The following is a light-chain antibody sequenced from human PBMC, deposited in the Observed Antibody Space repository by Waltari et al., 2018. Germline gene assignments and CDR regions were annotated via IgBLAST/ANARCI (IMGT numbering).Light chain of an antibody. Sequence: DIQMTQSPSTLSASVGDRVIITCRASQRISTWLAWYQHKPGKAPKILISQASNLESGVPSRFSGSGSGTDFTLTINSLQPDDFATYYCQVYNNDMYTFGQGTKLEIK. J-gene: IGKJ2*01. V-gene: IGKV1-5*03. CDR3: QVYNNDMYT. CDR1: QRISTW. CDR2: QAS.